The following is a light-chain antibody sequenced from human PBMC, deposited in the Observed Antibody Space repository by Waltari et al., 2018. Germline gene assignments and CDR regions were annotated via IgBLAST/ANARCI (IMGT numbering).Light chain of an antibody. CDR1: SSNIDNNN. V-gene: IGLV1-44*01. Sequence: QSVLTQPPSASGTPGQRVTISCSGTSSNIDNNNVNWYQQLPGTAPKLLIYTTNQRPSGVPDRFSGSKSGTSASLAISGLQSEDEADYYCATWDDSLNGPVFGGGTKLTVL. CDR2: TTN. CDR3: ATWDDSLNGPV. J-gene: IGLJ2*01.